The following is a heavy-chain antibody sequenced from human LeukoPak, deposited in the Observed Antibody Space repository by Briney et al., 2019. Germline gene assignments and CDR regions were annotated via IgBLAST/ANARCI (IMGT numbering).Heavy chain of an antibody. D-gene: IGHD3-9*01. CDR2: INPVFGTA. V-gene: IGHV1-69*13. Sequence: GASVKVSCKTSGYTFTSYFMHWVRQAPGQGLEWMGGINPVFGTAHYAQKFQDRVTITADESTSTAYMELGSLRSEDTAVYYCAKTFLTAYDTYFYYYGLDVWGQGTPVTVSS. J-gene: IGHJ6*02. CDR1: GYTFTSYF. CDR3: AKTFLTAYDTYFYYYGLDV.